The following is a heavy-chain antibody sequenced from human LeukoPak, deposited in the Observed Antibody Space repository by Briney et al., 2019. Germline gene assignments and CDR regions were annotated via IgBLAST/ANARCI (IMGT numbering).Heavy chain of an antibody. CDR2: ISAYNGNT. CDR3: ARQGLVGAPGGDAFDI. J-gene: IGHJ3*02. V-gene: IGHV1-18*01. Sequence: ASVKVSCKASGYTVTSYGISWVRQAPGHGLEWMGWISAYNGNTNYAQKLQGRVTMTTDTSTSTAYMELRSLRSDDTAVYYCARQGLVGAPGGDAFDIWGQGTMVTVSS. CDR1: GYTVTSYG. D-gene: IGHD1-26*01.